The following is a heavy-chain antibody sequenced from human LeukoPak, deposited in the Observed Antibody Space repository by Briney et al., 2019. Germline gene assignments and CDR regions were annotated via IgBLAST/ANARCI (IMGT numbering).Heavy chain of an antibody. D-gene: IGHD2-2*01. J-gene: IGHJ3*02. Sequence: GASVKVSCKASGYTFTSYGISWVRQAPGQGLEWMGWISAYNGNTNYAQKLQGRVTMTTDTSTSTAYMELRSLRSDDTAVYYCARVLGYCSSTSCSIRSPGRGPDAFDIWGQGTMVTVSS. CDR1: GYTFTSYG. CDR2: ISAYNGNT. CDR3: ARVLGYCSSTSCSIRSPGRGPDAFDI. V-gene: IGHV1-18*01.